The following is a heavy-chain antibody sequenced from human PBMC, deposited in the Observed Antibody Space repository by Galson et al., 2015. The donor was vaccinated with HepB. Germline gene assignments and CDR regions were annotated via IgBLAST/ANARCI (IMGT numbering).Heavy chain of an antibody. V-gene: IGHV3-23*01. CDR2: ISGSGGST. J-gene: IGHJ2*01. D-gene: IGHD3-22*01. CDR1: GFTFSSYA. Sequence: SLRLSCAASGFTFSSYAMSWVRQAPGKGLEWVSAISGSGGSTYYADSVKGRFTISRDNSKNTLYLQMNSLRAEDTAVYYCAKSGDSSGYFYPLLNWYFDLWGRGTLVTVSS. CDR3: AKSGDSSGYFYPLLNWYFDL.